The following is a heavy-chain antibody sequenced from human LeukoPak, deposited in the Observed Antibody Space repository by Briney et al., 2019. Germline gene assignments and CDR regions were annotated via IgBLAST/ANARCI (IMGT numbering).Heavy chain of an antibody. CDR3: AKDATTVTTFYFDY. J-gene: IGHJ4*02. D-gene: IGHD4-17*01. CDR2: IRYDGSNK. Sequence: PGGSLRLSCAASGFTFSSYGMHWVRQAPGKGLEWVAFIRYDGSNKYYADSVKGRFTISRDNSKNTLYLQMNSLRAEDTAAYYCAKDATTVTTFYFDYWGQGTLVTVSS. CDR1: GFTFSSYG. V-gene: IGHV3-30*02.